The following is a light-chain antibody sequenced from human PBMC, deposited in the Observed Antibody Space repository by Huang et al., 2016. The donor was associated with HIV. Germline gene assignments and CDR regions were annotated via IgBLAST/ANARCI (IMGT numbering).Light chain of an antibody. CDR1: QSVSSY. CDR3: QQRSNWPPN. V-gene: IGKV3-11*01. CDR2: DAS. J-gene: IGKJ4*01. Sequence: EIVLTQSPATLSLSPGERATLSCRASQSVSSYLAWYQQKPGQAPRLLIYDASNRATVIPARFSGSGSGTDFTLTISSLEPEDFAVYYCQQRSNWPPNFGGGTKVEIK.